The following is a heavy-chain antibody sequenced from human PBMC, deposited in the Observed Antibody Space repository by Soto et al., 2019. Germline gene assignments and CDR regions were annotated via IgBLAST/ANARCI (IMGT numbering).Heavy chain of an antibody. D-gene: IGHD3-10*01. Sequence: PSETLSLTCTVSGGSISSGDYYWSWIRQPPGKGLEWIGYIYYSGSTYYNPSLKSRVTISVDTSKNQFSLKLSSVTAADTAVYYCARGSVGVPQTPYFDYWGQGTLVTVSS. V-gene: IGHV4-30-4*01. CDR3: ARGSVGVPQTPYFDY. CDR2: IYYSGST. J-gene: IGHJ4*02. CDR1: GGSISSGDYY.